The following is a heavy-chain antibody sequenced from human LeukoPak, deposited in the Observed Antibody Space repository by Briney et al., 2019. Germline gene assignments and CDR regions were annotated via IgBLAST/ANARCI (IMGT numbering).Heavy chain of an antibody. CDR1: GGSISSYH. J-gene: IGHJ4*02. CDR3: ALRSPAGTTPSFDY. D-gene: IGHD1-7*01. CDR2: IYNSGST. V-gene: IGHV4-59*01. Sequence: SETLSLTCTVSGGSISSYHWSWIRQPPGKGLEWVGYIYNSGSTNYNPSLKSRVTISVDTSKNQFSLKLSSVTAADTAVYYCALRSPAGTTPSFDYWGQGTLVTVSS.